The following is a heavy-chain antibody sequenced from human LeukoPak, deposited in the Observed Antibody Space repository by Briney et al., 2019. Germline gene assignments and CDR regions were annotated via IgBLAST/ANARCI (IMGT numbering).Heavy chain of an antibody. CDR3: ARGGYQRRLQRPFDS. Sequence: SEALSLTCTVSGGSISSYYWSWIRQPPGKGLEWIGYVYYSGSTNYNPALKSRVTISVDTSKNQFSLTLSSVPAADTAVYYCARGGYQRRLQRPFDSWGQGTLVTVSS. CDR2: VYYSGST. D-gene: IGHD5-24*01. CDR1: GGSISSYY. V-gene: IGHV4-59*01. J-gene: IGHJ4*02.